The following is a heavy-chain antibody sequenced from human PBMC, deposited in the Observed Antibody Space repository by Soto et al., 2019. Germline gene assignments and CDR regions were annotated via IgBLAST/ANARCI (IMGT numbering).Heavy chain of an antibody. Sequence: GGSLRLSCAASGFTFSSYAMSWVHQAPGKGLEWVSAISGSGGSTYYADSVKGRFTISRDNSKNTLYLQMNSLRAEDTAVYYCAKGGRGSSGYSSFDYWGQGTLVTVSS. J-gene: IGHJ4*02. D-gene: IGHD3-22*01. CDR3: AKGGRGSSGYSSFDY. CDR1: GFTFSSYA. CDR2: ISGSGGST. V-gene: IGHV3-23*01.